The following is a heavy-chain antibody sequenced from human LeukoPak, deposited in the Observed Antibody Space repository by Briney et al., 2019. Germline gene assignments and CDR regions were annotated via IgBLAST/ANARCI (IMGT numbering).Heavy chain of an antibody. D-gene: IGHD3-10*02. CDR3: AELGITMIGGV. CDR2: ISSTGSDI. J-gene: IGHJ6*04. V-gene: IGHV3-21*01. CDR1: GFTFSSYG. Sequence: GGSLRLSCAVSGFTFSSYGVNWVRQAPGKGLEWVSSISSTGSDIFYADSVKGRFTISRDNAKNSLYLQMNSLRAEDTAVYYCAELGITMIGGVWGKGTTVTISS.